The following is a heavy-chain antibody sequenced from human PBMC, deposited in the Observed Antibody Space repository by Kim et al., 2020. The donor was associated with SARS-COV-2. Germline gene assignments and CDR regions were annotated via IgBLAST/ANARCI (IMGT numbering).Heavy chain of an antibody. CDR2: IYYSGST. CDR3: ARMVRGVRGYYYGMDV. D-gene: IGHD3-10*01. Sequence: SETLSLTCTVSGGSISSYYWSWIRQPPGKGLEWIGYIYYSGSTNYNPSLKSRVTISVDTSKNQFSLKLSSVTAADTAVYYCARMVRGVRGYYYGMDVWGQGTTVTVSS. CDR1: GGSISSYY. J-gene: IGHJ6*02. V-gene: IGHV4-59*08.